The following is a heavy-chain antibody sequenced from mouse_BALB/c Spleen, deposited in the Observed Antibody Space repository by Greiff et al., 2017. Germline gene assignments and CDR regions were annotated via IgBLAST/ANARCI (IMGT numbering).Heavy chain of an antibody. CDR3: ARENGYGHWYFDV. CDR1: GFTFSSYA. D-gene: IGHD1-2*01. Sequence: DVKLVESGGGLVKPGGSLKLSCAASGFTFSSYAMSWVRQSPEKRLEWVAEISSGGSYTYYPDTVTGRFTISRDNAKNTLYLEMSSLRSEDTAMYYCARENGYGHWYFDVWGAGTTVTVSS. J-gene: IGHJ1*01. V-gene: IGHV5-9-4*01. CDR2: ISSGGSYT.